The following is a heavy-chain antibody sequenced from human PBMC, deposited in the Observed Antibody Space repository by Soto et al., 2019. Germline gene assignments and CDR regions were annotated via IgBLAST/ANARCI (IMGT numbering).Heavy chain of an antibody. CDR3: ARVRMGLLWFGNMDV. CDR2: INHSGST. V-gene: IGHV4-34*01. D-gene: IGHD3-10*01. Sequence: QVQLQQWGAGLLKPSETLSLTCAVYGGSFSGYYWSWIRQPPGKGLEWIGEINHSGSTNYNPSLKSRVTISVDTSKNQFSLKLSSVTAADTAVYYCARVRMGLLWFGNMDVWDQGTTVTVSS. J-gene: IGHJ6*02. CDR1: GGSFSGYY.